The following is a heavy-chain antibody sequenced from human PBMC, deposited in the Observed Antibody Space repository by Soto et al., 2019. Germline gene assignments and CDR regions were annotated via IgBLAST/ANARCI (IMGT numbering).Heavy chain of an antibody. Sequence: SETLSLTCAVSGGSFTSNNWWTWVRQPPGQGLEWIGEIYRTGSTNYNPSLKSRVTISLDKSENQFSLKVSSVTAADTAVYYCARGQRIAARPYLYYSCGMDVWGQGTTVTVSS. CDR1: GGSFTSNNW. D-gene: IGHD6-6*01. CDR2: IYRTGST. CDR3: ARGQRIAARPYLYYSCGMDV. J-gene: IGHJ6*02. V-gene: IGHV4-4*02.